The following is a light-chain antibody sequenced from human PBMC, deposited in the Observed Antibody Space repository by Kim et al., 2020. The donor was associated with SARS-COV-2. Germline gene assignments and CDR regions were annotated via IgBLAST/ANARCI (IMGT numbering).Light chain of an antibody. CDR1: SSDVGRCKY. Sequence: QSALTQPASVSGSPGQSITVSCTGTSSDVGRCKYVSWYQQHPGKAPKLIIHDVSEQPSGVSNRFSASKSGNTASLTISGLQAEDEADYYCTSCTIGNTWVFGGGTKVTVL. V-gene: IGLV2-14*01. CDR2: DVS. CDR3: TSCTIGNTWV. J-gene: IGLJ3*02.